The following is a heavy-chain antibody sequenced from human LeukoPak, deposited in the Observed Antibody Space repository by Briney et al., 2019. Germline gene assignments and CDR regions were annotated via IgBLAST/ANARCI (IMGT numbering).Heavy chain of an antibody. CDR3: ATSRAVAGTGWFDP. D-gene: IGHD6-19*01. CDR2: IYYSGST. V-gene: IGHV4-39*01. CDR1: HGSISSSNYY. J-gene: IGHJ5*02. Sequence: SETLSLTCTVAHGSISSSNYYWGWIRQPPGKGLEWIGSIYYSGSTYYNPSLKSRVTISVDTSKNQFSLKLSSVTAADTAVYYCATSRAVAGTGWFDPWGQGTLVTVSS.